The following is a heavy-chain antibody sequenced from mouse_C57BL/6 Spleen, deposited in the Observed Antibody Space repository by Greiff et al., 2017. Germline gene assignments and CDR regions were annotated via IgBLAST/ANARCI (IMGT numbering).Heavy chain of an antibody. CDR2: IDPSDSYT. D-gene: IGHD3-2*02. Sequence: QVQLKQPGAELVKPGASVKLSCKASGYTFTSYWMQWVKQRPGQGLEWIGEIDPSDSYTNYNQKFKGKATLTVDTSSSTAYMQLSSLTSEDSAVYYCARSNGQPRPSWFAYWGQGTLVTVSA. CDR1: GYTFTSYW. J-gene: IGHJ3*01. CDR3: ARSNGQPRPSWFAY. V-gene: IGHV1-50*01.